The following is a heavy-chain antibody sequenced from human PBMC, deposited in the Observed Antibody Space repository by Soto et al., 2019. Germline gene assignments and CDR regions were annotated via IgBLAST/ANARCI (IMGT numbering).Heavy chain of an antibody. V-gene: IGHV3-48*02. D-gene: IGHD3-3*01. J-gene: IGHJ4*02. CDR2: ISSSSSTI. Sequence: GSLRLSCAASGFTFSSYSMNWVRQAPGKGLEWVSYISSSSSTIYYADSVKGRFTISRDNAKNSLYLQMNSLRDEDTAVYYCARDRMYYDFWTSFDYWGQGTLVTVSS. CDR1: GFTFSSYS. CDR3: ARDRMYYDFWTSFDY.